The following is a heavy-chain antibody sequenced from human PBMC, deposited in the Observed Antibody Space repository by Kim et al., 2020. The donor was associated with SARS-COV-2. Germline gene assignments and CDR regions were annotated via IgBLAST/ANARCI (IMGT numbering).Heavy chain of an antibody. Sequence: GGSLRLSCAASGFTFSSYGMHWVRQAPGKGLEWVAVISYDGSNKYYADSVKGRFTISRDNSKNTLYLQMNSLRAEDTAVYYCAKETQTSVVYYDSSGYWDYWGQGTLVTVSS. D-gene: IGHD3-22*01. V-gene: IGHV3-30*18. CDR3: AKETQTSVVYYDSSGYWDY. CDR2: ISYDGSNK. J-gene: IGHJ4*02. CDR1: GFTFSSYG.